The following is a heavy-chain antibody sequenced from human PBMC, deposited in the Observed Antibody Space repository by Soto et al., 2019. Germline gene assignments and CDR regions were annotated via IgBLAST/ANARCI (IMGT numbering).Heavy chain of an antibody. CDR2: IYYSGST. V-gene: IGHV4-61*08. J-gene: IGHJ5*02. CDR1: GGSISSGGYY. Sequence: SETLSLTCTVSGGSISSGGYYWSWIRQHTGRGLEWIGYIYYSGSTNYNPSLRSRVTISVDTSKNQFSLKLSSVTAADTAVYYCARAPAYYDGSGNRWWFDPWGQGTLVTVSS. CDR3: ARAPAYYDGSGNRWWFDP. D-gene: IGHD3-10*01.